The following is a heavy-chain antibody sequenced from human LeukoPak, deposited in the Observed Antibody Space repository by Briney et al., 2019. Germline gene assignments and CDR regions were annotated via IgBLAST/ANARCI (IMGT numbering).Heavy chain of an antibody. V-gene: IGHV3-30*02. D-gene: IGHD2-2*01. CDR2: IRYDGGDK. J-gene: IGHJ5*02. CDR1: GFTFSSYG. Sequence: GGSLRLSCAASGFTFSSYGMHWVRQAPGKGLEWVAFIRYDGGDKYYADSVKGRFTISRDNSKNTLYLQMNGLRAEDTAVYYCAKNRLRVPAAMGWFDPWGQGTLVTVSS. CDR3: AKNRLRVPAAMGWFDP.